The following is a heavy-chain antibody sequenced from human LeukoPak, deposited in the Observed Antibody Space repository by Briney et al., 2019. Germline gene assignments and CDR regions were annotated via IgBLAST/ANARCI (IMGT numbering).Heavy chain of an antibody. J-gene: IGHJ4*02. V-gene: IGHV1-2*02. CDR2: INPNSGGT. CDR1: GGTISSYA. CDR3: ARVLLRTVVTPPFAY. Sequence: GASVKVSCKASGGTISSYAISWVRQAPGQGLEWMGWINPNSGGTNYAQKFQGRVTMTRDTSISTAYMELSRLRSDDTAVYYCARVLLRTVVTPPFAYWGQGTLVTVSS. D-gene: IGHD4-23*01.